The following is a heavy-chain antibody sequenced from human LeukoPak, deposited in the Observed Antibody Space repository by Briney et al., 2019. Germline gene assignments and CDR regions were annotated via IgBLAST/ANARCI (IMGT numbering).Heavy chain of an antibody. Sequence: GGSLRLSCAASGVTLSSYAMSWARQAPGKGLEWVSGISSSGSGGNTYYADSVKGRFTISRDSSKNTLFLHMNTLRAEDTAIYYCTKDRRGPAAGTWYFDSWGQGTLVTVSS. D-gene: IGHD6-13*01. CDR1: GVTLSSYA. V-gene: IGHV3-23*01. J-gene: IGHJ4*02. CDR3: TKDRRGPAAGTWYFDS. CDR2: ISSSGSGGNT.